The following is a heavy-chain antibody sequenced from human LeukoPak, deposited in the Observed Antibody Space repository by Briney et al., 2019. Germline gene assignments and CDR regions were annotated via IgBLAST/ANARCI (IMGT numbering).Heavy chain of an antibody. CDR1: GGSISSYY. J-gene: IGHJ4*02. CDR2: IYYSGST. D-gene: IGHD3-22*01. CDR3: ARGDYYDSRTFDY. V-gene: IGHV4-59*12. Sequence: NPSETLSLTCTVSGGSISSYYWSWIRQPPGKGLEWIGYIYYSGSTNYNPSLKSRVTISVDTSKNQFSLKLSSVTAADTAVYYCARGDYYDSRTFDYWGQGTLVTVSS.